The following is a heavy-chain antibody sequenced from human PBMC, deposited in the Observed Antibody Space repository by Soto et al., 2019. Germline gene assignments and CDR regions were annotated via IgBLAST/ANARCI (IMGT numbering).Heavy chain of an antibody. CDR3: ARESRFYDYVWGWGDYYGMDV. J-gene: IGHJ6*02. D-gene: IGHD3-16*01. V-gene: IGHV1-69*06. CDR1: GGTFSSYA. CDR2: IIPIFGTA. Sequence: QVQLVQSGAEVKKPGSSVKVSCKASGGTFSSYAISWVRQAPGQGLEWMGGIIPIFGTANYAQKFQGRVTITADKSTSTAYMELSSLRSEDTAVYYCARESRFYDYVWGWGDYYGMDVWGQGTTVTVSS.